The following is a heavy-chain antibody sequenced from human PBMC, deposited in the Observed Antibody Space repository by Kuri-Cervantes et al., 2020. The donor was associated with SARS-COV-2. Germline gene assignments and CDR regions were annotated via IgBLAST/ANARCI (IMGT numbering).Heavy chain of an antibody. CDR1: GFTFSSYG. V-gene: IGHV3-30*18. J-gene: IGHJ4*02. CDR2: ISYDGSNK. Sequence: GESLKISCAASGFTFSSYGMHWVRQAPGKGLEWVAVISYDGSNKYYADSVKGRFTISRDNSKNTLYLQMNSLRTEDTAVYYCAKDFFRGGRMTTVTTAGCFDYWGQGTLVTVSS. CDR3: AKDFFRGGRMTTVTTAGCFDY. D-gene: IGHD4-17*01.